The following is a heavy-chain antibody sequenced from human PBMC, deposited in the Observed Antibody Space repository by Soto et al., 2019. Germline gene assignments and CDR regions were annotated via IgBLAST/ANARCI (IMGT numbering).Heavy chain of an antibody. CDR2: ISYDGSNK. V-gene: IGHV3-30-3*01. CDR3: ARDGAEYGDYGWFDP. D-gene: IGHD4-17*01. J-gene: IGHJ5*02. CDR1: GFTFSSYA. Sequence: QVQLVESGGGVVQPGRSLRLSCAASGFTFSSYAMHWVRQAPGKGLEWVAVISYDGSNKYYADSVKGRFTISRDNSKNKLYLQMNSLRAEDTAVYYCARDGAEYGDYGWFDPWGQGTLVTVSS.